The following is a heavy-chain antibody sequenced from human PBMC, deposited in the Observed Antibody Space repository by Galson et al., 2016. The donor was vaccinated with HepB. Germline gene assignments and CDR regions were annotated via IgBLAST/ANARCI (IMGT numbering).Heavy chain of an antibody. D-gene: IGHD5-18*01. CDR2: IIPIFHTP. V-gene: IGHV1-69*13. CDR1: GGTFNNYA. J-gene: IGHJ4*02. Sequence: SVKVSCKASGGTFNNYAVSWVRQAPGQGLEWMGGIIPIFHTPYYAQKFQGRVTITADESTSTAYMELSGLTSEDTAVYYCARGIQQFVPPDYWGQGTLVTVSS. CDR3: ARGIQQFVPPDY.